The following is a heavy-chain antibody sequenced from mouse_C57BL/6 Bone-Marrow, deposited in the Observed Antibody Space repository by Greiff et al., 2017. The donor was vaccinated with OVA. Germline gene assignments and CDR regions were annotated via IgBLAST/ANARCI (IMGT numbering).Heavy chain of an antibody. D-gene: IGHD2-5*01. CDR1: GYSITSDY. Sequence: VQLKQSGPGLAKPSQTLSLTCSVTGYSITSDYWNWIRKFPGNKLEYMGYISYSGSTYYNPSLKSRISITRDTSKNQYYLQLNSVTTEDTATYYCARALYSNYGAMDYWGQGTSVTVSS. CDR2: ISYSGST. J-gene: IGHJ4*01. CDR3: ARALYSNYGAMDY. V-gene: IGHV3-8*01.